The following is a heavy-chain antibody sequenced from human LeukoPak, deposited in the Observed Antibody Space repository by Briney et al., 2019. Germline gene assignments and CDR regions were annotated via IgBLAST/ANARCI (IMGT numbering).Heavy chain of an antibody. V-gene: IGHV3-13*01. D-gene: IGHD3-22*01. CDR3: ARVTSDSSGFAYYFDF. CDR2: IDTAGDT. J-gene: IGHJ4*02. Sequence: GGSLRLSCAASGFTFSSYDMHWVRQATGKGLEWVSAIDTAGDTYYPGSVKGRFTISRENARNSLYLQMSSLRAGDTAVYYCARVTSDSSGFAYYFDFWGQGTLVTVSS. CDR1: GFTFSSYD.